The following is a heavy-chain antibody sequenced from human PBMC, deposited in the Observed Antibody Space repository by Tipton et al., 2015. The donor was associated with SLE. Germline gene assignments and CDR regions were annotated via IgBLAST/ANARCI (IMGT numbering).Heavy chain of an antibody. CDR1: GGPIINTNYY. V-gene: IGHV4-39*07. J-gene: IGHJ6*02. CDR3: AKSGGNTCYLGCGMDV. D-gene: IGHD2-15*01. Sequence: TLSLTCTVSGGPIINTNYYWDWIRQSPGKGLEWIGHVLYSGTTNYNPSLKSRVTISIDMSKNQFSLTLGSVTAADTAVYYCAKSGGNTCYLGCGMDVWGQGTTVTVSS. CDR2: VLYSGTT.